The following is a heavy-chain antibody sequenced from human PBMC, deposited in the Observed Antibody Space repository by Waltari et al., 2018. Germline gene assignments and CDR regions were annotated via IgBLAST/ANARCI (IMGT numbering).Heavy chain of an antibody. V-gene: IGHV4-34*01. Sequence: QVQLHQWGAGLLQPSETLSLTCAVSVESFSGYFWGWLRLPPGKGLGGLGAIHYSGATNYRPSLKSRLSLSVDTTRKQFSMRLVSVTAADTGMYFCARYGEVPPNYFFDFWGQGKLVTVSS. CDR1: VESFSGYF. CDR2: IHYSGAT. J-gene: IGHJ4*01. CDR3: ARYGEVPPNYFFDF. D-gene: IGHD2-21*01.